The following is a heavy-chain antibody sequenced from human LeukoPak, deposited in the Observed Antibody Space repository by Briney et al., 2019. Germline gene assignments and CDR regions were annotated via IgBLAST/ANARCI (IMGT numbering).Heavy chain of an antibody. CDR2: IYATGST. Sequence: PSETLSLTCTVSGGSISNYYWSWIRQPAGKGLEWIGRIYATGSTDYNPSLKGRVTMSVDTSNNQFSLKLSSVTTADTAVYFCARDQPDYDFWSGYYFDYWGQGSLVTVSS. CDR1: GGSISNYY. J-gene: IGHJ4*02. CDR3: ARDQPDYDFWSGYYFDY. V-gene: IGHV4-4*07. D-gene: IGHD3-3*01.